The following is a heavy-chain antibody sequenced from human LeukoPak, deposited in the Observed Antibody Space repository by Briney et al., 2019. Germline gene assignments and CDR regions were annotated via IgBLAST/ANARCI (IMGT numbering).Heavy chain of an antibody. CDR1: GGSISSSNW. CDR2: IYHSGST. Sequence: TSETLSLTCAVSGGSISSSNWWSWVRQPPGKGLEWIGEIYHSGSTNYNPSLKSRVTISVDKSKNQFSLKLSSVTAADTAVYYCARGRYGDYGRYYYYGMDVWGQGTTVTVSS. D-gene: IGHD4-17*01. CDR3: ARGRYGDYGRYYYYGMDV. V-gene: IGHV4-4*02. J-gene: IGHJ6*02.